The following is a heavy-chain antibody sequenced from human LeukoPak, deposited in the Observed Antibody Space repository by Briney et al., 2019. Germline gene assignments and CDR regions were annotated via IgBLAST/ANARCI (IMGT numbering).Heavy chain of an antibody. D-gene: IGHD2-15*01. CDR2: IYYSGST. Sequence: KPSETLSLTCTVSGGSISSYYWSWIRQPPGKGLEWIGYIYYSGSTNYNPSLKSRVTISVDTSKNQFSLKLSSVTAADTAVYYCARGLEPTYCSGGSCYYNWFDPWGQGTLVTVSS. J-gene: IGHJ5*02. CDR1: GGSISSYY. CDR3: ARGLEPTYCSGGSCYYNWFDP. V-gene: IGHV4-59*01.